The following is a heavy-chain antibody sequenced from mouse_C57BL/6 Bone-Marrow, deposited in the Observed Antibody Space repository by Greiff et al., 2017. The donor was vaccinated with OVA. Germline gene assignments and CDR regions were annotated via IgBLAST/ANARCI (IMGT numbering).Heavy chain of an antibody. Sequence: VQLQQPGAELVRPGSSVKLSCKASGYTFTSYWMDWVKQRPGQGLEWIGNIYPSDSETHYNQKFKDKATLTVDKSSSTAYMQLSSLTSEDSAVYYCARRQLSPYYFDYGGQGTTLTVSS. CDR3: ARRQLSPYYFDY. J-gene: IGHJ2*01. CDR2: IYPSDSET. V-gene: IGHV1-61*01. CDR1: GYTFTSYW. D-gene: IGHD3-2*02.